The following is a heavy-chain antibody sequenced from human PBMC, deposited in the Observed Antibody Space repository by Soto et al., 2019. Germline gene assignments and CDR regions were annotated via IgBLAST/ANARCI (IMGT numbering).Heavy chain of an antibody. Sequence: SETLSLTCTVSGGSISSSSYYWGWIRQPPGKGLEWIGSIYYSGSTYYNPSLKSRVTISVDTSKNQFSLKLSSVTAADTAVYYCARLARVGDEFDYWGQGTLVTVSS. D-gene: IGHD3-16*01. CDR1: GGSISSSSYY. CDR2: IYYSGST. V-gene: IGHV4-39*01. J-gene: IGHJ4*02. CDR3: ARLARVGDEFDY.